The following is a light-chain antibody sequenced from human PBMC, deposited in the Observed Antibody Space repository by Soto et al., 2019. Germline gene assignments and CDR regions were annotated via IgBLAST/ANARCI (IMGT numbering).Light chain of an antibody. V-gene: IGKV1-39*01. CDR2: SAS. Sequence: IQMPQSPSALSVSVGDRVTSTCRARQSITNCLNWYQQKPGKAPKLLVYSASSVQSGVPSRFRATGSGTDFTLTISSLQPEDIANYYCQQSDSYPYTFGQGTKLEIK. CDR1: QSITNC. J-gene: IGKJ2*01. CDR3: QQSDSYPYT.